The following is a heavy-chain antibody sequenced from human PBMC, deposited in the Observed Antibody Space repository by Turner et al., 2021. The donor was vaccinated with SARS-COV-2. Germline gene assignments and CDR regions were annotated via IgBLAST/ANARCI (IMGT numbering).Heavy chain of an antibody. CDR3: AGRIITRMYTPSYGYFDL. J-gene: IGHJ2*01. V-gene: IGHV4-39*01. D-gene: IGHD3-22*01. Sequence: QLQLQESGPGLVKPSETLSLTCTVSGGSISSSSYYWGWIRQPPGKGLEWIGSIYYSGSTYYNPSLKSRVTISVDTSKVQFSLKLSSLTAADTAVDYWAGRIITRMYTPSYGYFDLWGRGTLVTVSS. CDR2: IYYSGST. CDR1: GGSISSSSYY.